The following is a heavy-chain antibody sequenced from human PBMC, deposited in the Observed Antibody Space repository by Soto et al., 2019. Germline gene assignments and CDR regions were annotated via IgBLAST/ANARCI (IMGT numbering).Heavy chain of an antibody. CDR2: LSASGGST. J-gene: IGHJ4*02. Sequence: EVQLLESGGGLVQPGGSLRLSCAASGFTFSTYGMSWVRQAPGKGLEWISGLSASGGSTYADSVKGRFTISRDNSKNTLYLQMNSLRVEDTAIYYRAKDSGYDSTDWGQGTLVTVSS. CDR1: GFTFSTYG. V-gene: IGHV3-23*01. D-gene: IGHD3-22*01. CDR3: AKDSGYDSTD.